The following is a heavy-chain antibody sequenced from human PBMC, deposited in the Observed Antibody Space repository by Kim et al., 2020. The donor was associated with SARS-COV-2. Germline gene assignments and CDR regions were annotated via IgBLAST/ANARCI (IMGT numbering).Heavy chain of an antibody. CDR3: ARDDRDYYGSGSYYRLQH. V-gene: IGHV1-3*01. J-gene: IGHJ1*01. CDR1: GYTFTSYA. CDR2: INAGNGNT. Sequence: ASVKVSCKASGYTFTSYAMHWVRQAPGQRLEWMGWINAGNGNTKYSQKFRGRVTITRDTSASTAYMELSSLRSEDTAVYYCARDDRDYYGSGSYYRLQHWGQGTLVTVSS. D-gene: IGHD3-10*01.